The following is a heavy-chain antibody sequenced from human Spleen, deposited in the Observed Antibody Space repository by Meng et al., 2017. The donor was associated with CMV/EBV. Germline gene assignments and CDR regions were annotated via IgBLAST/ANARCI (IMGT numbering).Heavy chain of an antibody. J-gene: IGHJ3*02. CDR3: ASGYSSSSGDSFDI. Sequence: GESLKISCAASGFTFSNYNMNWVRQAPGKGLEWVSGITTVSSVVFYADSVKGRFTISRDNAKNSLYLQMNSLRAEDTAVYYCASGYSSSSGDSFDIWGQGTMVTVSS. V-gene: IGHV3-21*01. CDR1: GFTFSNYN. CDR2: ITTVSSVV. D-gene: IGHD6-6*01.